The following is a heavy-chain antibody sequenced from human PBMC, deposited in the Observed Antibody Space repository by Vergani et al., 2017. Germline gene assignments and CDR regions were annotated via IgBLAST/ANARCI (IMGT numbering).Heavy chain of an antibody. Sequence: QVQLVQSGAEVKKPGSSVTVSCRASGGTFGSHTISWVRQAPGQGLEWVGRVIPHLEITTLAQHLQGRVTITADESTSTAYMELSSLRSEDTAVYYCARAGDVSRGVRGVAMDVWGQGTTVTVSS. CDR2: VIPHLEIT. D-gene: IGHD3-10*01. CDR1: GGTFGSHT. CDR3: ARAGDVSRGVRGVAMDV. J-gene: IGHJ6*02. V-gene: IGHV1-69*04.